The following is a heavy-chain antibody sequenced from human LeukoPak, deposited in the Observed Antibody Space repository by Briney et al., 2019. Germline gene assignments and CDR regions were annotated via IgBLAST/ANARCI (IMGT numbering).Heavy chain of an antibody. CDR2: IYHSGSA. J-gene: IGHJ5*02. Sequence: SETLSLTCTVSGYSISSGYYWGWIRQPPGKGLEWIGSIYHSGSAYYSPSLKSRVTISVDTSKNQFSLKLSSVTAADTAVYYCARLPWGTRFDPWGQGTLVTVSS. V-gene: IGHV4-38-2*02. CDR1: GYSISSGYY. D-gene: IGHD3-16*01. CDR3: ARLPWGTRFDP.